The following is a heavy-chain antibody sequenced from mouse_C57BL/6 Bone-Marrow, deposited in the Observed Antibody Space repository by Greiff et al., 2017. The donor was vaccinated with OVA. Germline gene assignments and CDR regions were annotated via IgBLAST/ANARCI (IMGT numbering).Heavy chain of an antibody. Sequence: EVMLVESGGGFVQPGASLKLSCESNEYEFPSHDMSWVRKTPEKGLELVAAINRDGGSTYYPDTMKRRFIISIDNTTKTLYLQMRSLRSEDSALFCGARHYGYSDGPWFAVWGQGTLVTVSA. CDR2: INRDGGST. CDR1: EYEFPSHD. V-gene: IGHV5-2*03. CDR3: ARHYGYSDGPWFAV. J-gene: IGHJ3*01. D-gene: IGHD2-2*01.